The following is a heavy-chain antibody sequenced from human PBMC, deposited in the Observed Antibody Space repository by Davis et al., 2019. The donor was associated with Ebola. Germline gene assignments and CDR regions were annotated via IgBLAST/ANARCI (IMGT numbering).Heavy chain of an antibody. CDR2: ITWNSGTI. CDR3: AKDISLTGHFYSGMDV. V-gene: IGHV3-9*01. CDR1: GSTFDDYA. J-gene: IGHJ6*04. Sequence: GGSLRLSCVASGSTFDDYAMQWVRHAPGRGLEWVSGITWNSGTIGYADSVKGRFTISRDNAKNSLFLQMNSLRPEDTALYYCAKDISLTGHFYSGMDVWGKGTTVIVTS.